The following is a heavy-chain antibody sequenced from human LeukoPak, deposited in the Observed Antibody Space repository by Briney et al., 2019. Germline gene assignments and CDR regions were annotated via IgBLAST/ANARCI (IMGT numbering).Heavy chain of an antibody. V-gene: IGHV3-21*01. J-gene: IGHJ6*04. CDR1: GFTFSSYS. Sequence: GGSLRLSCAASGFTFSSYSMNWVRQAPGKGLEWVSSISSSSSYIYYADSVKGRFTISRDNAKNSLYLQMNSLRAEDTAVYDCARVANYYGSGSYYPLRPGDVWGKGTTVTVSS. D-gene: IGHD3-10*01. CDR3: ARVANYYGSGSYYPLRPGDV. CDR2: ISSSSSYI.